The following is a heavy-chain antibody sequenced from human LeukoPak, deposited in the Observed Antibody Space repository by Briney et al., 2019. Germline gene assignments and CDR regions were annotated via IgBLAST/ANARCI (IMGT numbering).Heavy chain of an antibody. Sequence: SETLSLTCAVYGGSFSGYYWSWIRQPPGKGLEWIGEISHSGSTNYNPSLKSRVTISVDTSKNQFSLKLSSVTAADTAVYYCASARNDFWSGYRLDYYGMDVWGQGTTVTVSS. CDR2: ISHSGST. D-gene: IGHD3-3*01. J-gene: IGHJ6*02. CDR3: ASARNDFWSGYRLDYYGMDV. V-gene: IGHV4-34*01. CDR1: GGSFSGYY.